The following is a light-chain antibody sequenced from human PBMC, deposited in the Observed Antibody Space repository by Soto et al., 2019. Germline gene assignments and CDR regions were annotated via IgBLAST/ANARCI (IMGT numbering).Light chain of an antibody. CDR3: SSYTSSNTLVYV. V-gene: IGLV2-14*01. J-gene: IGLJ1*01. Sequence: ALAQPASVSGSPGQSIAISCTGTSSDVGGYDYVSWYQQHPGKAPKLIIYDVSNRPSGISNRFSGSKSGNTASLTISGLQTEDEADYYCSSYTSSNTLVYVFGTGTKVTVL. CDR1: SSDVGGYDY. CDR2: DVS.